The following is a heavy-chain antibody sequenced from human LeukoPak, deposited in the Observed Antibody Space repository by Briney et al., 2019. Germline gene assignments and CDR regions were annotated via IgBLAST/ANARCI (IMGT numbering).Heavy chain of an antibody. Sequence: PGGSPRLSCAASGFTFSSYAMHWVRQAPGKGLEWVAVISYDGSNKCYADSVKGRFTISRDNSKNTLYLQMNSLRAEDTAVYYCARALAAAGIDYWGQGTLVTVSS. CDR3: ARALAAAGIDY. CDR1: GFTFSSYA. V-gene: IGHV3-30-3*01. CDR2: ISYDGSNK. D-gene: IGHD6-13*01. J-gene: IGHJ4*02.